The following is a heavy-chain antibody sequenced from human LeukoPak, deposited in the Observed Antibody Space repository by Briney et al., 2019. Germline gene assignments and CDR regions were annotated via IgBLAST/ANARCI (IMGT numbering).Heavy chain of an antibody. CDR2: ITSNGDTT. J-gene: IGHJ4*02. Sequence: GGSLRLSCAASGFTLSGYIMHWFRQAPGKGPESVSAITSNGDTTYYASSVKGRFTISRDNSKNTLYLQMGSLRTEDMAVYYCARENGGGSDYWGQGTLVTVSS. V-gene: IGHV3-64*01. CDR3: ARENGGGSDY. D-gene: IGHD5-24*01. CDR1: GFTLSGYI.